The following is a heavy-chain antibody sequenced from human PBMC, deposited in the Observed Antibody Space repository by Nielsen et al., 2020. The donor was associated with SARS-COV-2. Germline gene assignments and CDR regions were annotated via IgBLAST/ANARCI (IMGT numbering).Heavy chain of an antibody. Sequence: GESLKISCAASGFTLSNYNMHWVRQGPGKGLEWVSSINSISSYIYYADSVKGRFTISRDNAKNSLYLQMNSLRAEDTAVYYCARDNGAPIDYWGQGTLVTVSS. D-gene: IGHD2-8*01. J-gene: IGHJ4*02. CDR1: GFTLSNYN. CDR3: ARDNGAPIDY. V-gene: IGHV3-21*01. CDR2: INSISSYI.